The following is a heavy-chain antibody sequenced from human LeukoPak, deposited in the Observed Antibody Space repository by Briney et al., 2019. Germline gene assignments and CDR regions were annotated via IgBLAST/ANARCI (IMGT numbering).Heavy chain of an antibody. V-gene: IGHV4-38-2*02. CDR3: ARGYSSSWYFNWFDP. J-gene: IGHJ5*02. Sequence: SETLSLTCTVAGYSISSGYFWGWIRQPPGKGLEWIGSIYHSGTTYYNPSLKSRVTISVDTSKNQFSLKLTSVTAADTAVYYCARGYSSSWYFNWFDPWGQGTLVTVSS. D-gene: IGHD6-13*01. CDR1: GYSISSGYF. CDR2: IYHSGTT.